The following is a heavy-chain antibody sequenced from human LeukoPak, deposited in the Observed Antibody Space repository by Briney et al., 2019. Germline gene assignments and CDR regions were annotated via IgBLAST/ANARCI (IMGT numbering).Heavy chain of an antibody. CDR2: ISYDGTKK. CDR1: GFTLSPYA. V-gene: IGHV3-30-3*01. CDR3: AREAGTGERWYFDL. Sequence: AGGSLRLSCAASGFTLSPYAMHWVRQAPGKGLEWVAVISYDGTKKDYTDTVKGRFTMSRDNSENTLYMQMNSLRVEDTAVYYCAREAGTGERWYFDLWGRGTLVTVSS. D-gene: IGHD7-27*01. J-gene: IGHJ2*01.